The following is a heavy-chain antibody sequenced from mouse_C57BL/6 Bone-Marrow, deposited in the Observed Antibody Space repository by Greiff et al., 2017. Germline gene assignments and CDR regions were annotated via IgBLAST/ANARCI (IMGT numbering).Heavy chain of an antibody. CDR1: GFNIKDDY. D-gene: IGHD1-1*01. V-gene: IGHV14-4*01. CDR2: IDPENGDT. CDR3: TTELRRDYYAMDY. Sequence: VQLKQSGAELVRPGASVKLSCTASGFNIKDDYMHWVKQRPEQGLEWIGWIDPENGDTEYASKFQGKATITADPSSNTAYLQLSSLTSEDTAVYYCTTELRRDYYAMDYWGQGTSVTVSS. J-gene: IGHJ4*01.